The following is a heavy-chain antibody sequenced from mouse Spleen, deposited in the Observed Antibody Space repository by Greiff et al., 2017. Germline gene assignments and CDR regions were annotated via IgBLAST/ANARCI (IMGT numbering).Heavy chain of an antibody. D-gene: IGHD1-1*02. Sequence: VQGVESGAELVRPGASVTLSCKASGYTFTDYEMHWVKQTPVHGLEWIGAIDPETGGTAYNQKFKGKAILTADKSSSTAYMELRSLTSEDSAVYYCHYDAMDYWGQGTSVTVSS. CDR3: HYDAMDY. V-gene: IGHV1-15*01. J-gene: IGHJ4*01. CDR1: GYTFTDYE. CDR2: IDPETGGT.